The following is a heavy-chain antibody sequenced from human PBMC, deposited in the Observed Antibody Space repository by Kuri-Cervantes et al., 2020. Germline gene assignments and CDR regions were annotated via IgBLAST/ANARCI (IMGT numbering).Heavy chain of an antibody. CDR2: ISWNSGSI. V-gene: IGHV3-9*01. CDR3: AKGLSTTPYYYYYGMDV. CDR1: GFTFDDYA. D-gene: IGHD2/OR15-2a*01. Sequence: SLKISCAASGFTFDDYAMHWVRQVPGKGLEWVSGISWNSGSIGYVDSVKGRFTISRDDTKNSLYLHMNSLRAEDTALYYCAKGLSTTPYYYYYGMDVWGQGTTVTDSS. J-gene: IGHJ6*02.